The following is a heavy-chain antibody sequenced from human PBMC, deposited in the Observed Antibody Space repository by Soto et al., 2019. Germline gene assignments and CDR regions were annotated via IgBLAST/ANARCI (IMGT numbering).Heavy chain of an antibody. Sequence: GESLKISCKGSGYRFTSYWIGWVLQMPGKGLEWMGIIYPGDSDTRYSPSFQGQVTISADKSISTAYLQWSSLKASDTAMYYCARCRSVLLRAFEIWGQGTMVTVSS. CDR1: GYRFTSYW. CDR3: ARCRSVLLRAFEI. CDR2: IYPGDSDT. D-gene: IGHD3-10*01. J-gene: IGHJ3*02. V-gene: IGHV5-51*01.